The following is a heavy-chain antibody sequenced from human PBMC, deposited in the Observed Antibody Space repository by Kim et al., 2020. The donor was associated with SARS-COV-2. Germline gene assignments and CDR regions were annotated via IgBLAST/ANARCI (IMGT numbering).Heavy chain of an antibody. CDR1: GFTFSSYA. J-gene: IGHJ3*02. V-gene: IGHV3-30-3*01. D-gene: IGHD6-19*01. CDR2: ISYDGSNK. CDR3: ARGSQQWLVRGAFDI. Sequence: GGSLRLSCAASGFTFSSYAMHWVRQAPGKGLEWVAVISYDGSNKYYADSVKGRFTISRDNSKNTLYLQMKSLRAEDTAVYYCARGSQQWLVRGAFDIWGQGTMVTVSS.